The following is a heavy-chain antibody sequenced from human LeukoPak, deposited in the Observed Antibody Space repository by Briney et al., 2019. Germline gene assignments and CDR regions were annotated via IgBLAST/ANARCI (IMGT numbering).Heavy chain of an antibody. V-gene: IGHV4-4*07. J-gene: IGHJ4*02. CDR2: IYTGGST. CDR1: SGSISSYY. Sequence: PSETLSLTCTVSSGSISSYYWSWIRQPAGKGLEWIGRIYTGGSTNYNPSLKSRVTMSVDTSNNQFSLKLSSVTAADTAVYYCARGGQQLVHYYLDYWGQGTLVTVSS. CDR3: ARGGQQLVHYYLDY. D-gene: IGHD6-13*01.